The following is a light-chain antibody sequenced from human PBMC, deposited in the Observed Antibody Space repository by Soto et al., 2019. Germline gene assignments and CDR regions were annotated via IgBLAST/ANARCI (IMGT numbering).Light chain of an antibody. J-gene: IGKJ1*01. Sequence: EIGLTQYPGTLSLSPGERATLSCRASQSVSNNYLAWYQQKPGQAPRLLIYGTSNRATGIPDRFSGSGSGTDFTLTISSLQPEDFATYYCQQSYSTSWTFGQGTKVAIK. V-gene: IGKV3-20*01. CDR1: QSVSNNY. CDR3: QQSYSTSWT. CDR2: GTS.